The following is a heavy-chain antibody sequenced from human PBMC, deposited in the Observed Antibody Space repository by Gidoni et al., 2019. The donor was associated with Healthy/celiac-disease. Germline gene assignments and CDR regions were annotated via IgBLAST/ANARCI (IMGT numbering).Heavy chain of an antibody. CDR1: GGTFSSYA. V-gene: IGHV1-69*09. CDR3: ARERGSSGDLMFDY. CDR2: IIPILGIA. Sequence: QVQLVQSGAEVKKPGSSVKVSCKASGGTFSSYAISWVRQAPGQGLEWMGRIIPILGIANYAQKFQGRVTITADKSTSTAYMELSSLRSEDTAVYYCARERGSSGDLMFDYWGQGTLVTVSS. D-gene: IGHD6-19*01. J-gene: IGHJ4*02.